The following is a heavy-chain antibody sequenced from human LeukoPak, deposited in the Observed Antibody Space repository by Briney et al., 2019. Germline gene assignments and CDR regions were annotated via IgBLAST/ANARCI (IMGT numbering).Heavy chain of an antibody. D-gene: IGHD2-21*02. CDR2: IYHSGST. CDR3: ASAYCGGDCTPYWYFDL. J-gene: IGHJ2*01. Sequence: SETLSLTCAVSGGSISSSNWWSWARQPPGKGLEWIGEIYHSGSTNYNPSLKSRVTISVDTSKNQFSLKLSSVTAADTAVYYCASAYCGGDCTPYWYFDLWGRGTLVTVSS. CDR1: GGSISSSNW. V-gene: IGHV4-4*02.